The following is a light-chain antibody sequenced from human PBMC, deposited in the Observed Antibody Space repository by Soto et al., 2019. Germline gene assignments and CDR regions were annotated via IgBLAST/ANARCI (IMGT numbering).Light chain of an antibody. CDR1: QGISTY. CDR3: QQLDDYPIT. V-gene: IGKV1-9*01. CDR2: GTS. J-gene: IGKJ5*01. Sequence: DIHLTQSPSFLSASVGDRVTITCRASQGISTYLAWDQQKPGQVPKLLIYGTSTLQSGVPSRFRGNRSGADFTLTITYVQPEDFATYYCQQLDDYPITFGQGTRLEI.